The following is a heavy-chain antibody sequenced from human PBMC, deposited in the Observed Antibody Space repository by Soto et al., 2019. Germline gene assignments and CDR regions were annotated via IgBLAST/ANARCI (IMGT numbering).Heavy chain of an antibody. D-gene: IGHD4-17*01. CDR2: IYGGGGSST. Sequence: EVQLVESGGGLVQPGGSLRLSCAASGFTVSNSYMNWVRQAPGKGLEWGSLIYGGGGSSTYYADSVKGRFTIARDNSKNTLYLQMNNLRVEDTAVYYCARYNDYGNWGQGTLVTVSS. CDR1: GFTVSNSY. V-gene: IGHV3-66*01. CDR3: ARYNDYGN. J-gene: IGHJ4*02.